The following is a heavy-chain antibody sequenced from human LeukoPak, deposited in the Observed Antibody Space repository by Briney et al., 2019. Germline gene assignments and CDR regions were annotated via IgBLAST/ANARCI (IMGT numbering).Heavy chain of an antibody. Sequence: SETLSLTCTVSGGSISSYYWSWIRQPPGKGLEWIGYIYYSGSTNYNPSLKSRVTISVDTSKNQFSLKLSSVTAADTAVYYCARGKGRDGYNYIDYWGQGTLVTVSS. CDR3: ARGKGRDGYNYIDY. V-gene: IGHV4-59*08. CDR2: IYYSGST. D-gene: IGHD5-24*01. CDR1: GGSISSYY. J-gene: IGHJ4*02.